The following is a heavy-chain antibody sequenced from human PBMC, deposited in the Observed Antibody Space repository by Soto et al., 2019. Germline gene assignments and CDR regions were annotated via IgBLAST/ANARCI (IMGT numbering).Heavy chain of an antibody. J-gene: IGHJ6*02. CDR2: ISAYNGNT. Sequence: ASVKVSCKASGYTFTSYGISWVRQAPGQGLEWMGWISAYNGNTNYAQKLQGRVTMTTDTSTSTAYMELRSLRSDDTAVYYCARQFPSTYYYDSSGDYYGRDVRHRRTTVTVSS. D-gene: IGHD3-22*01. CDR1: GYTFTSYG. V-gene: IGHV1-18*04. CDR3: ARQFPSTYYYDSSGDYYGRDV.